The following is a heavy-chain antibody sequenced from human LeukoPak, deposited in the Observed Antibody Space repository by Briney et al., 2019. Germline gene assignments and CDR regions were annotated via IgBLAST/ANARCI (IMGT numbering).Heavy chain of an antibody. Sequence: ASVKVSCMASGGTFSSYAISWVRQAPGQGLEWMGGIIPIFGTANYAQKFQGRVTITTDESTSTAYMELSSLRSEDTAVYYCARTSVEKIAVAGTTFDYWGQGTLVTVSS. D-gene: IGHD6-19*01. CDR3: ARTSVEKIAVAGTTFDY. CDR1: GGTFSSYA. J-gene: IGHJ4*02. V-gene: IGHV1-69*05. CDR2: IIPIFGTA.